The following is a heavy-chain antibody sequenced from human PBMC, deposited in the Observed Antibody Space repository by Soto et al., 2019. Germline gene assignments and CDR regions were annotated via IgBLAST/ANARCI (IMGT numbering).Heavy chain of an antibody. Sequence: PGGSLRLSCAASGFTFSSYAMSWVRQAPGKGLEWVSAISGSGGSTYYADSVKGRFTISRDNSKNTLYLQMNSLRAEDTAVYYCAKSKLRYFDWLFSYFDYWGQGTLVTVS. D-gene: IGHD3-9*01. CDR1: GFTFSSYA. V-gene: IGHV3-23*01. CDR3: AKSKLRYFDWLFSYFDY. J-gene: IGHJ4*02. CDR2: ISGSGGST.